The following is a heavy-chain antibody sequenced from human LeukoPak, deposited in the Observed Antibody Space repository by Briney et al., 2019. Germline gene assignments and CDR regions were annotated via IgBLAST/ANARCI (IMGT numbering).Heavy chain of an antibody. Sequence: PSETLSLTCTVSGGSISSYYWSWIRQPPGKGLEWIGYIYYSGSTNYNPSLKSRVTISVDTSKNQFSLKLSSVTAADTAVYYCARDSYYYDSSGFPLFDIWGQGTMVTVSS. CDR1: GGSISSYY. J-gene: IGHJ3*02. CDR2: IYYSGST. D-gene: IGHD3-22*01. V-gene: IGHV4-59*01. CDR3: ARDSYYYDSSGFPLFDI.